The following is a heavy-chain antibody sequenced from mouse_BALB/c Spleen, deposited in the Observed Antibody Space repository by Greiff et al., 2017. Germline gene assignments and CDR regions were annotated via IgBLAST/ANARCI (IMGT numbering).Heavy chain of an antibody. Sequence: EVKVVESGGGLVQPGGSLRLSCAPSGFTFSDFYMEWVRQPPGKRLEWIAASRNKANDYTTEYSASVKGRFIVSRDTSQSILYLQMNALRAEDTAIYYCARDADGSSYGYFDVWGAGTTVTVSS. CDR3: ARDADGSSYGYFDV. J-gene: IGHJ1*01. D-gene: IGHD1-1*01. V-gene: IGHV7-1*02. CDR2: SRNKANDYTT. CDR1: GFTFSDFY.